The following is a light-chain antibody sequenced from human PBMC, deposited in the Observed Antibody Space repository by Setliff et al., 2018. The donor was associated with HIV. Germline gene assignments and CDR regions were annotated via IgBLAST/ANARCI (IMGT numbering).Light chain of an antibody. V-gene: IGLV2-14*01. CDR2: EVS. CDR1: SSDIGGYSY. Sequence: QSALTQPASVSGSPGQSITISCTGTSSDIGGYSYVSWYQQHPGKAPKLIIYEVSNRPSGVSNRFSGSKSGYTASLTISGLQAEDEADYYCSSYAITNTLHFGTGTKVTVL. J-gene: IGLJ1*01. CDR3: SSYAITNTLH.